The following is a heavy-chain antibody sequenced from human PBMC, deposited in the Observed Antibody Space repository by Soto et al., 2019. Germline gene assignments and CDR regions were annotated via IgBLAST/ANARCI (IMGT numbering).Heavy chain of an antibody. J-gene: IGHJ4*02. D-gene: IGHD3-10*01. CDR1: GFTFSSHA. V-gene: IGHV3-23*01. Sequence: AYLRLSCAASGFTFSSHAMSRVGRVPGMGWECVSAISGSGGSTYYADSVKGRFTISRDKSKNTLYLQMNSLRAEDTAVYGCAKGDGPMGYWGQGTLVTVSS. CDR3: AKGDGPMGY. CDR2: ISGSGGST.